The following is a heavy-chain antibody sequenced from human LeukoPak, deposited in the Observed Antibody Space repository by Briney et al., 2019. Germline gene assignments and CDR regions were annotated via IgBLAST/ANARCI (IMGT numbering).Heavy chain of an antibody. CDR3: ARVGIVAAGIDY. V-gene: IGHV3-21*01. Sequence: GGSLRLSCAASGFTFSSYSMNWVRQAPGKGLEWVSSISSSSSYIYYADSVKGRFTISRDNAKNSLYLQMNSLRAEDTAVYYCARVGIVAAGIDYWGQGTLVTVSS. J-gene: IGHJ4*02. CDR1: GFTFSSYS. CDR2: ISSSSSYI. D-gene: IGHD6-13*01.